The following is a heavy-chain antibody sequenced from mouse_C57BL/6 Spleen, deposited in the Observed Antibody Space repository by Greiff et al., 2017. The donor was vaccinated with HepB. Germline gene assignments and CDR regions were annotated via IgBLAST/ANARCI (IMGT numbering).Heavy chain of an antibody. D-gene: IGHD2-3*01. V-gene: IGHV1-76*01. J-gene: IGHJ2*01. Sequence: VKVVESGAELVRPGASVKLSCKASGYTFTDYYINWVKQRPGQGLEWIARIYPGSGNTYYNEKFKGKATLTAEKSSSTAYMQLSSLTSEDSAVYFCARDGYYVKVDYWGQGTTLTVSS. CDR2: IYPGSGNT. CDR3: ARDGYYVKVDY. CDR1: GYTFTDYY.